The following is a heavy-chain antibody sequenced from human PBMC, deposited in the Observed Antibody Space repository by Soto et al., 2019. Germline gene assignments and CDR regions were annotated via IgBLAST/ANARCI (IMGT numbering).Heavy chain of an antibody. D-gene: IGHD6-19*01. CDR2: ISKSGSTT. CDR3: ARGAWCDC. Sequence: EVQLLESGGGLVQPGGSLRLSCAASGFTFSTYAMSWVRQAPGKGLEWVSTISKSGSTTYYADSVKGRFTISRENSKNTLFLQMSSLRGDDRAVYYCARGAWCDCWGQGTVVTVSS. J-gene: IGHJ4*02. CDR1: GFTFSTYA. V-gene: IGHV3-23*01.